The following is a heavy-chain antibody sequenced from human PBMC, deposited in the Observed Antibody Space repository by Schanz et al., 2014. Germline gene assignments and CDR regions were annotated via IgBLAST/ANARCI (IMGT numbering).Heavy chain of an antibody. CDR3: ARLGTGMAVAGSVIDSYYYYMDV. Sequence: QVQLVQSGAEVKKPGSSVKVSCKASRSTFSSYTISWVRQARGQGLEWVGRFIPSLGLAKYEQKFQDKVTITADTSTTTAYMELSGLRSEDTAVYYCARLGTGMAVAGSVIDSYYYYMDVWGEGTTVTVSS. J-gene: IGHJ6*03. CDR1: RSTFSSYT. D-gene: IGHD6-19*01. V-gene: IGHV1-69*02. CDR2: FIPSLGLA.